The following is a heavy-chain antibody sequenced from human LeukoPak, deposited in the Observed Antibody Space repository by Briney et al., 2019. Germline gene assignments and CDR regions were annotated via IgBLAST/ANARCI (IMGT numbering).Heavy chain of an antibody. CDR3: ARDQDDYGDYEFST. CDR2: IYNGGST. Sequence: GGSLRLSCAASGFTVSSNYMSWVRQAPGKGLEWVSVIYNGGSTYYADSVKGRFTISRDNSKNTLYLQMNSLRAEDTAVYYCARDQDDYGDYEFSTWGQGTLVTVSS. V-gene: IGHV3-53*01. D-gene: IGHD4-17*01. CDR1: GFTVSSNY. J-gene: IGHJ4*02.